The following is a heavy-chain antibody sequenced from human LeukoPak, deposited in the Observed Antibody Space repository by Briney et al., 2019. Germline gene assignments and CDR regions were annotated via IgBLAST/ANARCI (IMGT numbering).Heavy chain of an antibody. Sequence: GGSLRLSCAASGFTFSSYGMHWVRQAPGKGLEWVAVIWYDGSNKYYADSVKGRFTISRDNSKNTLYLQMNSLRAEDTAVYYRAKGYSSGYLLDYWGQGTLVTVSS. D-gene: IGHD3-22*01. CDR3: AKGYSSGYLLDY. V-gene: IGHV3-33*06. CDR1: GFTFSSYG. J-gene: IGHJ4*02. CDR2: IWYDGSNK.